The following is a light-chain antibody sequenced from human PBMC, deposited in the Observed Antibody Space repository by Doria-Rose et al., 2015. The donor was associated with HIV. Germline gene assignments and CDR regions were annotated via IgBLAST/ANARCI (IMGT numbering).Light chain of an antibody. Sequence: DIVLTPSPAIMSASPGEKVTITCSASSSVSYMHWFQQKPGTSPKLWIYRTSNQASGVPVRFSGSGSGTSYSLTISRMEAEDAATYYCQQRSSYPPTFGAGTKLELK. CDR2: RTS. J-gene: IGKJ4*02. CDR3: QQRSSYPPT. CDR1: SSVSYM. V-gene: IGKV3-20*02.